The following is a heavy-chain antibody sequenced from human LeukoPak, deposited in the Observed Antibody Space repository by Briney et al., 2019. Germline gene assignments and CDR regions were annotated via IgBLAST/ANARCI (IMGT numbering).Heavy chain of an antibody. CDR1: GGSISSYY. CDR2: IYYSGST. Sequence: SETLSLTCTVSGGSISSYYWSWIRQPPGKGLEWIGYIYYSGSTNYNPSLKSRVTISVDTSKNQFSLKLSSVTAADTAVYYCARSRSXXXXHAGYWGQGTLVTVSP. CDR3: ARSRSXXXXHAGY. D-gene: IGHD2-8*01. J-gene: IGHJ4*02. V-gene: IGHV4-59*12.